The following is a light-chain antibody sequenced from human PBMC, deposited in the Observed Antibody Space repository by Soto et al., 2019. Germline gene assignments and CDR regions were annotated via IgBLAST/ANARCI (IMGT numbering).Light chain of an antibody. CDR1: QSIGSW. CDR2: DAS. Sequence: DIQMTQSPSTLSASVGDRVTITCRASQSIGSWLAWYQQKPGKAPKLLIYDASSLESGVPSRFSGSGSGTEFTLTISSLQPDDFATYYCQQYNSYSGTFSQGTKVEIK. CDR3: QQYNSYSGT. J-gene: IGKJ1*01. V-gene: IGKV1-5*01.